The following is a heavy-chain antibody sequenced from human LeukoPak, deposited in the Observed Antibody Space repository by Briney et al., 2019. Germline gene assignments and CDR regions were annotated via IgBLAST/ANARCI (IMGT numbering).Heavy chain of an antibody. Sequence: PSETLSLTCTVSGGSISSYYRSWIRQPPGKGLEWIGYIYYSGSTNYNPSLKSRVTISVDTSKNQFSLKLSSVTAADTAVYYCARERREAYYFDYWGQGTLVTVSS. CDR2: IYYSGST. V-gene: IGHV4-59*01. J-gene: IGHJ4*02. D-gene: IGHD5-24*01. CDR1: GGSISSYY. CDR3: ARERREAYYFDY.